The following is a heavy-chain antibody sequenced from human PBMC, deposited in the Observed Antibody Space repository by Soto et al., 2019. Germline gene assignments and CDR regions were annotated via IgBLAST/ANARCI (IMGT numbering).Heavy chain of an antibody. CDR1: GFTFSSYG. CDR3: AKWGSWYCSSTSCPSPFDY. CDR2: ISYDGSNK. D-gene: IGHD2-2*01. Sequence: GSLRLSCTASGFTFSSYGMHWVRQAPGKGLEWVAVISYDGSNKYYADSVKGRFTISRDNSKNTLYLQMNSLRAEDTAVYYCAKWGSWYCSSTSCPSPFDYWGQGTLVTVLL. V-gene: IGHV3-30*18. J-gene: IGHJ4*02.